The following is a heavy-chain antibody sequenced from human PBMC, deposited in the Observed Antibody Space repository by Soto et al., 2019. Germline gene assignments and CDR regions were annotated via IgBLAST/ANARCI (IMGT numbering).Heavy chain of an antibody. D-gene: IGHD6-13*01. CDR2: IYYSGST. Sequence: QVQLQESGPGLVKPSETLSLTCTVSVSGGSVSTGVHYWSWIRQPPGKGLEWIGYIYYSGSTNYIPSLQSRVTISVYTSKNQFSLKLTSVTAADTAVYYCARGYYSSWYWFDRWGRGTLVTVSS. J-gene: IGHJ2*01. CDR1: GGSVSTGVHY. V-gene: IGHV4-61*08. CDR3: ARGYYSSWYWFDR.